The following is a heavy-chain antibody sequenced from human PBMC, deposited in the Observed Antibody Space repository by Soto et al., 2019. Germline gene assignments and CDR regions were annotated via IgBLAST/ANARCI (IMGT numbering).Heavy chain of an antibody. CDR1: GISIDNYY. J-gene: IGHJ5*02. Sequence: QVQLQQSGPGLVKPSETLSLTCTVSGISIDNYYCSWIRQSAGKGLEWIGRIYSSGTTNYNPSLKGRVTMSVDMSKSQFSLNVRSVTAADMAVYYCVRDVGGSGWFAPWGQGTLVTVSS. CDR2: IYSSGTT. V-gene: IGHV4-4*07. CDR3: VRDVGGSGWFAP.